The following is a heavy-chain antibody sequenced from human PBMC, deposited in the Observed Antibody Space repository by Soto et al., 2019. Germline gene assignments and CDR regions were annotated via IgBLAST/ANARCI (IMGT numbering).Heavy chain of an antibody. CDR2: ISGSGGST. V-gene: IGHV3-23*01. CDR3: AKPYYYDSSGGYDAFDI. J-gene: IGHJ3*02. Sequence: SGGSLRLSCAASGFTFSSYAMSWVRQAPGKGLEWVSAISGSGGSTYYADSVKGRFTISRDNSKNTLYLQMNSLRAEDTAVYYCAKPYYYDSSGGYDAFDIWGQGTMVTVSS. D-gene: IGHD3-22*01. CDR1: GFTFSSYA.